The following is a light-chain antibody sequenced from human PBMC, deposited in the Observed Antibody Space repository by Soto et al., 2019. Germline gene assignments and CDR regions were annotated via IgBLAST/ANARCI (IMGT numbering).Light chain of an antibody. CDR3: QQSYSTLYT. J-gene: IGKJ2*01. V-gene: IGKV1-39*01. Sequence: DIPMTQSPSSLSASVGDRVTITCRASQSISSYLNWYQQKPGKAPKLLIYAASSLQSGVPSRFCGSESGTDITLPISSLQPEDFATYYCQQSYSTLYTFGQGTKLEIK. CDR2: AAS. CDR1: QSISSY.